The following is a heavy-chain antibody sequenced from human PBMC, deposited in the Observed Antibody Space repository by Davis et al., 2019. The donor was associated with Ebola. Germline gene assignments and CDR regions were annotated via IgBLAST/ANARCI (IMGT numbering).Heavy chain of an antibody. CDR2: IYYSGST. CDR1: GGSISSYY. Sequence: GSLRLSCTVSGGSISSYYWSWIRQPPGKGLEWIGYIYYSGSTNYNPSLKSRVSILVDRSNSQFSLKLTSVTAADTAVYYCARDRDAFDIWGQGTMVTVSS. CDR3: ARDRDAFDI. V-gene: IGHV4-59*01. J-gene: IGHJ3*02.